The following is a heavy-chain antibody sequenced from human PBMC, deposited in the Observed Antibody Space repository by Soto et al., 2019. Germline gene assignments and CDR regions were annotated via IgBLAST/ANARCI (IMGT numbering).Heavy chain of an antibody. CDR3: ARHVSVTTSSLDY. D-gene: IGHD4-17*01. CDR1: GYIFTNYW. J-gene: IGHJ4*02. V-gene: IGHV5-51*01. CDR2: IYPGDSDT. Sequence: LGESLKISCKGSGYIFTNYWIGWVRQMPGKGLEWMGIIYPGDSDTRYSPSFQGQVTISADKSINTAYLQWSSLKASDTAMYYCARHVSVTTSSLDYWGQGTLVTVSS.